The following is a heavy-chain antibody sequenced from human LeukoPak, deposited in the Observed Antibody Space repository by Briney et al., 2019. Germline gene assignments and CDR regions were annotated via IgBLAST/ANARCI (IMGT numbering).Heavy chain of an antibody. D-gene: IGHD2-15*01. V-gene: IGHV3-33*08. Sequence: GGSLRLSCAASGFTFSSYGMHWVRQAPGKGLDWVAIIWYDGSSKYYADSVKGRFIISKDNSKNTLYLQMNSLRAEDTAVYYCATHHSTKGFDYWGQGTLVTVSS. CDR3: ATHHSTKGFDY. CDR2: IWYDGSSK. CDR1: GFTFSSYG. J-gene: IGHJ4*02.